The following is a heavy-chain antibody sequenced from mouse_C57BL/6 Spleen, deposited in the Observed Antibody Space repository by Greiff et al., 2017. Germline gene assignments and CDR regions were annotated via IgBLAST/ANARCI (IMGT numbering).Heavy chain of an antibody. J-gene: IGHJ3*01. CDR1: GYAFSSSW. CDR3: AREGDSSGSFAY. V-gene: IGHV1-82*01. Sequence: VQLQQSGPELVKPGASVKISCKASGYAFSSSWMNWVKQRPGKGLEWIGRIYPGDGDTNYNGKLKGKATLTADKSSSTAYMQLSSLTSEDSAVYFCAREGDSSGSFAYWGQGTLVTVSA. CDR2: IYPGDGDT. D-gene: IGHD3-2*02.